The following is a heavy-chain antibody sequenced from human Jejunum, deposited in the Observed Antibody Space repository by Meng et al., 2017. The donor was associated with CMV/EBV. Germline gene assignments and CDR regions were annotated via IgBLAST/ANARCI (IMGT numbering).Heavy chain of an antibody. D-gene: IGHD1-26*01. Sequence: QAQLVQFGGEVKEPGDSLKVSCKASGYTFTNYGITWVRQAPGQGLEWMGWISAYNGNTNYAQTLQGRVTMTTDTSTSTAYMELRSLRSDDTAVYYCARVEVGITSGDYWGQGTLVTVSS. CDR2: ISAYNGNT. V-gene: IGHV1-18*01. J-gene: IGHJ4*02. CDR1: GYTFTNYG. CDR3: ARVEVGITSGDY.